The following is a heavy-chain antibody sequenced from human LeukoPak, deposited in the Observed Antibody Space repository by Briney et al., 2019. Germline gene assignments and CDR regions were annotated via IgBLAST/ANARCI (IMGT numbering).Heavy chain of an antibody. J-gene: IGHJ4*02. Sequence: GGSLRPSCAASGFTFSTYAMGWVRQAPGKGLEWVSAISGSGDSTYYADSVKGRFTISRDNSNNTLYLQMNSLRAEDTAVYYCAKDSSSWYFDYWGQGTLVTVSS. CDR1: GFTFSTYA. CDR2: ISGSGDST. D-gene: IGHD6-13*01. CDR3: AKDSSSWYFDY. V-gene: IGHV3-23*01.